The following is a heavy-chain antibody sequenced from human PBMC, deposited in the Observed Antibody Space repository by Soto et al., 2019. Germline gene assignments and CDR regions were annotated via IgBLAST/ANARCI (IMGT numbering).Heavy chain of an antibody. D-gene: IGHD6-19*01. V-gene: IGHV3-21*01. Sequence: EVQLVESGGGLVKPGGSLRLSCAASGFTFSSYSMNWVRQAPGKGLEWVSSISSSSSYIYYADSVKGRFTISRDNAKNSLHLQMNSLRAEDTVVYYCAIDQGIAVAGAAFDYWGQGTLVTVSS. CDR3: AIDQGIAVAGAAFDY. CDR2: ISSSSSYI. CDR1: GFTFSSYS. J-gene: IGHJ4*02.